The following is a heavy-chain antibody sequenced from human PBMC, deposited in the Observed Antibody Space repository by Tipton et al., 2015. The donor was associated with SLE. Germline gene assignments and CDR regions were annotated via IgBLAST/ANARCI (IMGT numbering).Heavy chain of an antibody. CDR3: ARDPGYSYGSHAFDI. V-gene: IGHV4-34*01. CDR2: INHSGST. J-gene: IGHJ3*02. D-gene: IGHD5-18*01. CDR1: GGSFSGYY. Sequence: LRLSCAVYGGSFSGYYWIWIRQPPGKGLEWIGEINHSGSTNYNPSLKSRVPISVDTSKNQFSLKLSSVTAADTAVYYCARDPGYSYGSHAFDIWGQGAMVTVSS.